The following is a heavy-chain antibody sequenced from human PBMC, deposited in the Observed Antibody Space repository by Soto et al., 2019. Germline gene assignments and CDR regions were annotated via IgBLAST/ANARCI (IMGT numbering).Heavy chain of an antibody. D-gene: IGHD2-21*02. CDR3: ASTHFTLAYCGGDCDERAFDI. J-gene: IGHJ3*02. Sequence: PGESLKISCKGSGYSFTSYWIGWVRQMPGKGLEWMGIIYPGDSDTRYSPSFQGQVTISADKSISTAYLQWSSLKASDTAMYYCASTHFTLAYCGGDCDERAFDIWGQGTMVTVSS. V-gene: IGHV5-51*01. CDR2: IYPGDSDT. CDR1: GYSFTSYW.